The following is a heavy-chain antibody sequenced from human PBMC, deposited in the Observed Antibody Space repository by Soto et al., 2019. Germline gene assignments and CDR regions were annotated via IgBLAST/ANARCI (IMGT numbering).Heavy chain of an antibody. CDR1: GGSISSSSYY. CDR3: ARLSLGWLLSCYFDY. CDR2: IYYSGST. Sequence: PSETLSLTCTVSGGSISSSSYYWGWIRQPPGKGLEWIGSIYYSGSTYYNPSLKSRVTISVDTSKNQFSLKLSSVTAADTAVYYCARLSLGWLLSCYFDYWGQGTQVTVS. J-gene: IGHJ4*02. D-gene: IGHD2-15*01. V-gene: IGHV4-39*01.